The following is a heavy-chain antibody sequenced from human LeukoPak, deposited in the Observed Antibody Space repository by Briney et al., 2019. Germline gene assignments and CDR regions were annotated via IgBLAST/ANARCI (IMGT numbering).Heavy chain of an antibody. Sequence: GGSLRPSCAASGFTFSSYAMSWVRQALGKGLEWVSAISGSGGSTYYADSVKGRFTISRDNSKNTLYLQMNSLRAEDTAVYYCATPSDPSSSWYAPIDYWGQGTLVTVSS. J-gene: IGHJ4*02. CDR1: GFTFSSYA. V-gene: IGHV3-23*01. D-gene: IGHD6-13*01. CDR2: ISGSGGST. CDR3: ATPSDPSSSWYAPIDY.